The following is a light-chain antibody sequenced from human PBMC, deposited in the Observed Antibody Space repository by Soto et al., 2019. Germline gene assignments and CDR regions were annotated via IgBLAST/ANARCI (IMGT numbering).Light chain of an antibody. CDR2: SSS. V-gene: IGKV3-20*01. CDR3: QQYGRSPTWT. Sequence: EIVLTQSPATLSLSPGERSTLSCSSSQSVSSYLAWYQQKPGQAPRLLIYSSSSRAAGVSDRFSGSGSGTDFSLTISRLEPEDFAMYYCQQYGRSPTWTFGQGTKVDIK. CDR1: QSVSSY. J-gene: IGKJ1*01.